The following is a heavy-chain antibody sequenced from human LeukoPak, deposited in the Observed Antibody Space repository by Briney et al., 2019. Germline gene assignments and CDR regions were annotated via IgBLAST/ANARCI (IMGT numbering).Heavy chain of an antibody. CDR3: AKTKGYFDY. J-gene: IGHJ4*02. V-gene: IGHV4-4*07. CDR1: GGSIRSYY. CDR2: IYNDGST. Sequence: PSETLSLTCTVSGGSIRSYYWSWIRQPAGKGPEWIGRIYNDGSTNYNPSLKGRVTMSVDTSKNQFSLKLSSVTAADTAVYYCAKTKGYFDYWGQGTLVTVSS. D-gene: IGHD1/OR15-1a*01.